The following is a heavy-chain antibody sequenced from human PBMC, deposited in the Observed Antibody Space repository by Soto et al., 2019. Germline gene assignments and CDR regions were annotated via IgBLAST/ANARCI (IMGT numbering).Heavy chain of an antibody. CDR2: FDPEDGET. D-gene: IGHD3-3*01. CDR1: GYTLTELS. Sequence: ASVKVSCKVSGYTLTELSMHWVRQAPGKGLEWMGGFDPEDGETIYAQKFQGRVTMTEDTSTDTAYMELSSLRSEDTAVYYCATKSGYDFWSGSDDRQGWFDPWGQGTLVTVSS. CDR3: ATKSGYDFWSGSDDRQGWFDP. V-gene: IGHV1-24*01. J-gene: IGHJ5*02.